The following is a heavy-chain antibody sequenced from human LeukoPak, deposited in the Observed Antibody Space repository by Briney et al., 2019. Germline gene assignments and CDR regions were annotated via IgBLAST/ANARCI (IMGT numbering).Heavy chain of an antibody. V-gene: IGHV3-30*04. Sequence: GGSLRLSCAASGFTFSSYAMHWVRQAPGKGLEWVAVISYDGSNKYYADSVKGRFTISRDNSKNTLYLQMNSLRAEDTAVYYCARDSDSSGYYFGYFDYWGQGTLVTVSS. CDR3: ARDSDSSGYYFGYFDY. CDR1: GFTFSSYA. D-gene: IGHD3-22*01. J-gene: IGHJ4*02. CDR2: ISYDGSNK.